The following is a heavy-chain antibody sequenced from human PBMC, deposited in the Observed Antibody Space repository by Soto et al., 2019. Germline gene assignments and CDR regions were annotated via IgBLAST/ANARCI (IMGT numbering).Heavy chain of an antibody. Sequence: EEQLVESGGGLVQPGRSLRLSCAAFGFTFEDYAMHWIRQAPGKGLEWVSGINWNSGSTGYADSVKGRFTISRDNANNSLHVEMNSLEPEATALYYCAKGRGGPSVVSNGFDPWGEGTLWTVSS. V-gene: IGHV3-9*01. J-gene: IGHJ5*02. CDR1: GFTFEDYA. D-gene: IGHD2-2*01. CDR2: INWNSGST. CDR3: AKGRGGPSVVSNGFDP.